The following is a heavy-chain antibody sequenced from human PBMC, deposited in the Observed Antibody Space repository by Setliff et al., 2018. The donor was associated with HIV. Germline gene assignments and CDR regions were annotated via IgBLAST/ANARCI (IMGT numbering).Heavy chain of an antibody. CDR1: AGSIRSSTYY. Sequence: SETLSLTCTVSAGSIRSSTYYWAWIRQPPGKGLEWIGTIYYSGSTYYNPSLKSRATISVDTSKNQFSLKLTSVTAADTAVYYCARDWSRDGYYFWGVWGKGTTVTVSS. D-gene: IGHD3-3*01. CDR2: IYYSGST. J-gene: IGHJ6*04. V-gene: IGHV4-39*02. CDR3: ARDWSRDGYYFWGV.